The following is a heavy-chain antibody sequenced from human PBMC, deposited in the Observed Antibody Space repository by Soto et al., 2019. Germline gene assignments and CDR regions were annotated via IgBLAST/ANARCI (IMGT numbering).Heavy chain of an antibody. D-gene: IGHD2-2*03. CDR3: ASGYCSSTSCYDAFDI. V-gene: IGHV3-74*01. CDR2: INSDGSST. Sequence: GGSLRLSCAASGFTFSSYWMHWVHQAPGKGLVWVSRINSDGSSTSYADSVKGRFTISRDNAKNTLYLQMNSLRAEDTAVYYCASGYCSSTSCYDAFDIWGQGTMVTVSS. J-gene: IGHJ3*02. CDR1: GFTFSSYW.